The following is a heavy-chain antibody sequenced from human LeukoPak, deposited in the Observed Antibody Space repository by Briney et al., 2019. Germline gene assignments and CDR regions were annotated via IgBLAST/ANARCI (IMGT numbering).Heavy chain of an antibody. Sequence: GGSLRLSCAASGFTFSSYSMNWVRQAPGKGLEWVSYISRSSHTTYYADPVKGRFTISRDNAKNSLYLQMNSLRDEDTAVYYCARDYDILTGYSRFDPWGQGTLVTVSS. V-gene: IGHV3-48*02. CDR2: ISRSSHTT. J-gene: IGHJ5*02. D-gene: IGHD3-9*01. CDR1: GFTFSSYS. CDR3: ARDYDILTGYSRFDP.